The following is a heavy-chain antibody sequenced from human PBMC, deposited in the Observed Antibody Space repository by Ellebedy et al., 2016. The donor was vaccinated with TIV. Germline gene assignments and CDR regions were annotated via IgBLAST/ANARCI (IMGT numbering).Heavy chain of an antibody. D-gene: IGHD4-11*01. CDR2: LSYDGGSK. Sequence: PGGSLRLSCAASGFTFSAYAMHWVRQAPGKGLDWLAILSYDGGSKYYADSVKGRFTISRDNSNNTLDLQMNSLRPEDTAVYYCARGGLVMTTVTTRPVDWWGQGTLVTVSS. CDR3: ARGGLVMTTVTTRPVDW. CDR1: GFTFSAYA. J-gene: IGHJ4*02. V-gene: IGHV3-30-3*01.